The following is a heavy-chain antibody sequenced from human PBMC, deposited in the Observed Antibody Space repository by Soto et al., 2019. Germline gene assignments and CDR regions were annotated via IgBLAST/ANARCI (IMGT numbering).Heavy chain of an antibody. J-gene: IGHJ6*02. CDR1: GASISNIRYL. CDR3: VRQGFGALHGLVDV. V-gene: IGHV4-39*01. D-gene: IGHD3-10*01. CDR2: VYYNGDT. Sequence: SETLSLTCSVAGASISNIRYLWGWIRQPPGKGLEWIGSVYYNGDTYYNPSLRTRVNMTVDTSKRQFSLNLNSVTAADTAVYYCVRQGFGALHGLVDVWGQGTTVTVS.